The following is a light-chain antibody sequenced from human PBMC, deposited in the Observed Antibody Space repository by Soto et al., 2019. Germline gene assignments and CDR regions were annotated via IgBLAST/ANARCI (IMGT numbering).Light chain of an antibody. V-gene: IGKV3D-15*01. Sequence: TQSPATLSASSGEGITLSCRASQSVKNHLAWYQHRPGQAPRLLFYDASIRATGIPARFSAGGSGTEFTLVISSLQSEDAAVYYCHEYNAWPPGTFGQGTKVEIK. J-gene: IGKJ1*01. CDR2: DAS. CDR1: QSVKNH. CDR3: HEYNAWPPGT.